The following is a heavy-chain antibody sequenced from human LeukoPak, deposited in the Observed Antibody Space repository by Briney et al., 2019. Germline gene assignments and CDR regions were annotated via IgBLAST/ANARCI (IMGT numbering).Heavy chain of an antibody. V-gene: IGHV4-39*07. CDR2: IYYSGST. CDR1: GGSISSSSYY. Sequence: SETLSFTCTVSGGSISSSSYYWGWIRQPPGKGLEWIGSIYYSGSTYYNPSLKSRVTISVDTSKNQFSLKLSSMTATDTAVYYCARIPAAMGPFDYWGQGTLVTVSS. J-gene: IGHJ4*02. D-gene: IGHD2-2*01. CDR3: ARIPAAMGPFDY.